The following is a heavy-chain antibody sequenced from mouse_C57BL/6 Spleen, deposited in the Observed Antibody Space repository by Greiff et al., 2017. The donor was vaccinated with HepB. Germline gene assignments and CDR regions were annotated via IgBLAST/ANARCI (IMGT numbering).Heavy chain of an antibody. CDR1: GYSFTDYN. CDR3: ARGHYSNYEDYFDY. J-gene: IGHJ2*01. CDR2: INPNYGTT. Sequence: EVQLQQSGPELVKPGASVKISCKASGYSFTDYNMNWVKQSNGKSLEWIGVINPNYGTTRYNQKFKGKATLTVDQSSSTAYMQLNSLTSEDSAVYYCARGHYSNYEDYFDYWGQGTTLTDSS. V-gene: IGHV1-39*01. D-gene: IGHD2-5*01.